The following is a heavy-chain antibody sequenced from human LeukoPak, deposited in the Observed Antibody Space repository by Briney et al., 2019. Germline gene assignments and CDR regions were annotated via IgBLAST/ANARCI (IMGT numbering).Heavy chain of an antibody. V-gene: IGHV3-23*01. Sequence: GGSLRLSSAASGFTFSNYAMSWVRQAPGKGLEWISAVSGSGDRTYYAGSVKGRFTISRDNSKNTLYLQMNSLRAEDTAVYYCANEIRPNDYWGQGTQVTVSS. CDR1: GFTFSNYA. CDR3: ANEIRPNDY. CDR2: VSGSGDRT. D-gene: IGHD4-17*01. J-gene: IGHJ4*02.